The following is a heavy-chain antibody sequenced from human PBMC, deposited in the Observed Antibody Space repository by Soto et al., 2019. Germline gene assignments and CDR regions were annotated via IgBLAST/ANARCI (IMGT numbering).Heavy chain of an antibody. CDR2: ISGSGGSI. V-gene: IGHV3-23*01. Sequence: EVQLLESGGGLVQPGGSLRLSCAASGFTFSTYAMNWVRQAPGNGLEWVSAISGSGGSIHYADSVKGRFTISRDNSKNTLYLQMNSRKDEDTAVYHCVKGYWKGDVWGQGTTVTVSS. CDR3: VKGYWKGDV. D-gene: IGHD1-1*01. CDR1: GFTFSTYA. J-gene: IGHJ6*02.